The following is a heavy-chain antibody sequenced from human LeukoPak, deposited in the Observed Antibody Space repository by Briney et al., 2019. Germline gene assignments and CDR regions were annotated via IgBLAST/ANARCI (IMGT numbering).Heavy chain of an antibody. D-gene: IGHD5-18*01. J-gene: IGHJ3*02. Sequence: SETLSLTCAVYGGSFSGYYWSWIRQPPGKGLEWIGEINHSGSTNYNPSLKSRVTISVDTSKNQFSLNLSSVTAADTAVYYCARGGYRTFYIRGPGTMVTVSP. V-gene: IGHV4-34*01. CDR3: ARGGYRTFYI. CDR2: INHSGST. CDR1: GGSFSGYY.